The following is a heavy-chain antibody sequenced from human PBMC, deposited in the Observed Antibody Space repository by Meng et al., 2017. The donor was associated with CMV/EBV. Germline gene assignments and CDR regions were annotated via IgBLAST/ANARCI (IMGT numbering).Heavy chain of an antibody. J-gene: IGHJ5*02. D-gene: IGHD2-2*01. V-gene: IGHV3-48*04. Sequence: GESLKISCAASGFTFTTYSMNWVRQAPGKGLEWVSFISSSSSTIYYADSVKGRFTISRDNAKNSLYLQMNSLRAEDTAVYYCAGDRWQSQVVPSRVHWFDPWGQGTLVTVSS. CDR1: GFTFTTYS. CDR3: AGDRWQSQVVPSRVHWFDP. CDR2: ISSSSSTI.